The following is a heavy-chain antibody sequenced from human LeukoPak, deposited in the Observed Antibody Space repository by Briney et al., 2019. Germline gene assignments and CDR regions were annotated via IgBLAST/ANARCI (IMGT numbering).Heavy chain of an antibody. D-gene: IGHD4-17*01. CDR1: GYTFTSYD. CDR2: MNPNSGNT. CDR3: ARSLAVTTTQKHSNFDY. V-gene: IGHV1-8*01. Sequence: GASVKVSCKASGYTFTSYDINWVRQATGQGLEWMGWMNPNSGNTGYAQKFQGRVTMTRNTSISTAYMGLSSLRSEDTAVYYCARSLAVTTTQKHSNFDYWGQGTLVTVSS. J-gene: IGHJ4*02.